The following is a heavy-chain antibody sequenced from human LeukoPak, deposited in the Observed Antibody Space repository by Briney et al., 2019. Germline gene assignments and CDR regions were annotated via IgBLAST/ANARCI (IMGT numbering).Heavy chain of an antibody. CDR1: GFTFSSYA. CDR3: AKDIQGYYYYGMDV. Sequence: PGGSLRLSCAASGFTFSSYAMHWVRQAPGKGLEWVAVISYDGSNKYYADSVKGRFTISRDNSKNTLYLQMNSLRAEDTAVYYCAKDIQGYYYYGMDVWGQGTTVTVSS. J-gene: IGHJ6*02. V-gene: IGHV3-30*07. CDR2: ISYDGSNK.